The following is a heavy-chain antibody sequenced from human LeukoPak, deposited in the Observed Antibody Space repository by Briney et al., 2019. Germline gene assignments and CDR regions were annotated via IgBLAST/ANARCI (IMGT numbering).Heavy chain of an antibody. J-gene: IGHJ4*02. Sequence: GGSLGLSCVVSGFTVSSNYMSWVRQAPGKGLEWVSVIYSGGSTNYADSVKGRFTISRDNSKNTLYLQMNSLRAEDTAVYYCARDRPYDSSGAIDYWGQGTLVTVSS. V-gene: IGHV3-66*01. CDR2: IYSGGST. CDR1: GFTVSSNY. D-gene: IGHD3-22*01. CDR3: ARDRPYDSSGAIDY.